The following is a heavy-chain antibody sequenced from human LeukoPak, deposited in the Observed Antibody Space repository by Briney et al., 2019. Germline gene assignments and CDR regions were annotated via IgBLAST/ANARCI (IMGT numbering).Heavy chain of an antibody. V-gene: IGHV3-23*01. CDR2: ISGSGGST. D-gene: IGHD3-3*01. CDR1: GFTFSSYA. Sequence: GGSLRLSCAASGFTFSSYAMSWVRQAPGKGLEWVSAISGSGGSTYYADSVKGRFTISRDNSKNTLYLQMNSLRAEDTAVYYCAKDFRLGVVKSYYFDYWGQGTLVTVSS. CDR3: AKDFRLGVVKSYYFDY. J-gene: IGHJ4*02.